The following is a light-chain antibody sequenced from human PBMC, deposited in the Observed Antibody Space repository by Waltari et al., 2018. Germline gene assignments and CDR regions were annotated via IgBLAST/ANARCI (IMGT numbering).Light chain of an antibody. CDR2: QAS. CDR1: ESVPRR. J-gene: IGKJ1*01. V-gene: IGKV1-5*03. CDR3: LQFHRSWT. Sequence: DIQMTQSPSILSASVGETVPISCRASESVPRRLAWYQQKPGKAPKLLIYQASLLESGVPSRFSGSGSGTEFTLTISSLQPEDFATYFCLQFHRSWTFGQGTKVEIK.